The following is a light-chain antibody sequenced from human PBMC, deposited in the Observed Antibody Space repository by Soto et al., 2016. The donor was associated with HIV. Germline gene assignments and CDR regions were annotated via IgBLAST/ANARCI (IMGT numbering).Light chain of an antibody. Sequence: SYELTQPPSVSVAPGKTARITCGGNNIGSKLVHWYQQKPGQAPMLVIYKDSERPSGIPERFSGSSSGTTVTLTISGAQVEDEADYYCYSAADNNWVFGGGTKLTVL. J-gene: IGLJ3*02. CDR3: YSAADNNWV. V-gene: IGLV3-27*01. CDR2: KDS. CDR1: NIGSKL.